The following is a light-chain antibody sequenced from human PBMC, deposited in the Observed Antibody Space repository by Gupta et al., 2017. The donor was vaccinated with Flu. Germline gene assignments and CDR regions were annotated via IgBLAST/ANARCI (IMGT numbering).Light chain of an antibody. Sequence: EIVMTQSTATLSVSPGERATLSCRASQSVSSTLAWYQQKPGQAPRLLIYGASTRATGIPARCSGSGSGTEFTLTISSLQSEDVAVYYCQQYNNWPPLTFGGGTTVEIK. J-gene: IGKJ4*01. V-gene: IGKV3-15*01. CDR1: QSVSST. CDR2: GAS. CDR3: QQYNNWPPLT.